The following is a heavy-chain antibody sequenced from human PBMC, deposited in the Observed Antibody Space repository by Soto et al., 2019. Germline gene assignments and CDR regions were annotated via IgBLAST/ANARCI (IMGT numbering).Heavy chain of an antibody. CDR2: IHPGDSDT. V-gene: IGHV5-51*01. Sequence: HGESLKISCKGSGYSFTSSWIGWVRQMPGKGLEWMGIIHPGDSDTRYSPSFQGQVTISADKSISTAYLQWSSLKASDTAMYYCARGPGDYYYGMAVWGQGTTVTVSS. J-gene: IGHJ6*02. D-gene: IGHD3-10*01. CDR1: GYSFTSSW. CDR3: ARGPGDYYYGMAV.